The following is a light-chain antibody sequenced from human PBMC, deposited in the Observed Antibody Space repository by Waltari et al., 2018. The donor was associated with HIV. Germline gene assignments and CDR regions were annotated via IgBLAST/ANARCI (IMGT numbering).Light chain of an antibody. V-gene: IGLV2-18*02. Sequence: QSALTQPPYVSGSPGQSVTISCTGTSSDVGSYYPFSWYQQPPGTAPKLMIYEVGNRPSGVPHRFSGSKSGNTASLTISGLQAEDEADYYCSSYTSSSTLVFGGGTKLTVL. J-gene: IGLJ2*01. CDR3: SSYTSSSTLV. CDR2: EVG. CDR1: SSDVGSYYP.